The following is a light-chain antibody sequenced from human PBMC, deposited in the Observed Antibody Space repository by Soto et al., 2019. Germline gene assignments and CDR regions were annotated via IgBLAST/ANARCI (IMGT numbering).Light chain of an antibody. J-gene: IGLJ2*01. CDR1: NSNIGSVYD. V-gene: IGLV1-40*01. CDR3: QSYDSSQNGVV. CDR2: TNI. Sequence: QSVLTQPPSVSGAPGQGVTISCTGSNSNIGSVYDVHWFQQLPGTAPKLLIYTNINRASGVPDRFSGSKSGTSASLAITGLQAEDEADYYCQSYDSSQNGVVFGGGTKLNVL.